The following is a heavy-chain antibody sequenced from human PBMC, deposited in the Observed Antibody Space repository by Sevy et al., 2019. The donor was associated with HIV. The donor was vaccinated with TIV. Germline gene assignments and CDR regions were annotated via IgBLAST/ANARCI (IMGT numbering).Heavy chain of an antibody. Sequence: GGSLRLSCEASGFSFSSYWMSWVRQAPGKGLEWVANIKEDGSMIHYVDSVKGRFTTSRDNAKNSVYLQMTSLCAEDADLYYCVRAIGAAGSYWGQGTLVTVSS. J-gene: IGHJ4*02. V-gene: IGHV3-7*01. CDR1: GFSFSSYW. CDR2: IKEDGSMI. CDR3: VRAIGAAGSY. D-gene: IGHD6-13*01.